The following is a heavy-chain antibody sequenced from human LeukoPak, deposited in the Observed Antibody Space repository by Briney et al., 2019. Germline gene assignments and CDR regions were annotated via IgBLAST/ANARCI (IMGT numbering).Heavy chain of an antibody. CDR3: ARDSIVRGNIGNDMDV. CDR2: ISHSGRTI. V-gene: IGHV3-11*01. D-gene: IGHD2-8*01. J-gene: IGHJ6*03. CDR1: GFTFSDSW. Sequence: GGSLRLSCAASGFTFSDSWMQWVRQAPGKGLEWVSYISHSGRTIYYADSVKGRFTISRDNAKNSLYLQMNSLRAGDTAVYYCARDSIVRGNIGNDMDVWGKGTTVTVSS.